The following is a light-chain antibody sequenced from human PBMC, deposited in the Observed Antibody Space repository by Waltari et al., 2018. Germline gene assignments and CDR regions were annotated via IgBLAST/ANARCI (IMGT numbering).Light chain of an antibody. Sequence: DIVMTQSPDSLAVSLGERATINCRSSRPVFFSSNNKDFLSWYQQRPGQPPKLLIYWASTRESGVPDRFSGSGSGTNFTLTINGLQAEDVAVYYCQQFYITPQTFGQGTRVEIK. CDR3: QQFYITPQT. CDR2: WAS. V-gene: IGKV4-1*01. CDR1: RPVFFSSNNKDF. J-gene: IGKJ2*01.